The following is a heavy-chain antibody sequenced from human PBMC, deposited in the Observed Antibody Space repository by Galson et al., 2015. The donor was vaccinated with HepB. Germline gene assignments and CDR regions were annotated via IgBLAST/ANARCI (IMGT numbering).Heavy chain of an antibody. V-gene: IGHV5-10-1*01. CDR2: VDPSDSST. J-gene: IGHJ3*01. Sequence: QSGAEVKKPGEPLRVSCKSSGYEFTAYWITGVRQMPAKGLEWMARVDPSDSSTNHSPSFQGHVTLSAGSSTNTAYLQWSSLKVSDTATYYCATNVRVDAFDVWGKGTVVTVSS. CDR1: GYEFTAYW. CDR3: ATNVRVDAFDV. D-gene: IGHD3-10*02.